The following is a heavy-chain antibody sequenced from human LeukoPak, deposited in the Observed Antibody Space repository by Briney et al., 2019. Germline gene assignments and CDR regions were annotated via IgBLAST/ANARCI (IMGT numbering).Heavy chain of an antibody. CDR2: IYYSGST. CDR1: GGSISSYY. Sequence: SETLSLTCTVSGGSISSYYWSWIRQPPGKGLEWIGYIYYSGSTNYNPSLKSRVTISVDTSKNQFSLKLSSVTAADTAVYYCARQPEDYYFDYWGQGTLVTVSS. J-gene: IGHJ4*02. CDR3: ARQPEDYYFDY. V-gene: IGHV4-59*08.